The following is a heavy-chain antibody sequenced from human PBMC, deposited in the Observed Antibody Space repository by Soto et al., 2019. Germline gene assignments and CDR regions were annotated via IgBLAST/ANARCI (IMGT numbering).Heavy chain of an antibody. CDR3: AGDRYYDFWSGYFGHYYYYGMDV. CDR1: GFTFSSYG. V-gene: IGHV3-33*01. D-gene: IGHD3-3*01. J-gene: IGHJ6*02. Sequence: PGGSLRLSCAASGFTFSSYGMHWVRQAPGKGLEWVAVIWYDGSNKYYADSVKGRFTISRDNSKNTLYLQMNSLRAEDTAVYYCAGDRYYDFWSGYFGHYYYYGMDVWGQGTTVTVSS. CDR2: IWYDGSNK.